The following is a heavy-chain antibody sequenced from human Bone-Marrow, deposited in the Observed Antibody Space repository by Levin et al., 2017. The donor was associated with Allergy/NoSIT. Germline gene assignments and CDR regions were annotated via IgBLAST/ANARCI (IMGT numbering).Heavy chain of an antibody. CDR1: GGSISSYY. V-gene: IGHV4-59*01. CDR2: IYYSGST. D-gene: IGHD5-18*01. Sequence: PSETLSLTCTVSGGSISSYYWSWIRQPPGKGLEWIGYIYYSGSTNYNPSLKSRVTISVDTSKNQFSLKLSSVTAADTAVYYCARFNGRYGPQLTYFDYWGQGTLVTVSS. CDR3: ARFNGRYGPQLTYFDY. J-gene: IGHJ4*02.